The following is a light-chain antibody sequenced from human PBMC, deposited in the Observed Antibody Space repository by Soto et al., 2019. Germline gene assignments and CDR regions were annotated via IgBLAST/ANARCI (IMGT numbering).Light chain of an antibody. CDR1: QSVRNNY. J-gene: IGKJ2*01. CDR2: GAS. CDR3: QQYGSSPHT. Sequence: EIVLTQSPGTLSLSPGERATLSCRASQSVRNNYLAWYQQKPGQTPRLLIYGASTRATGIPDRFSGSGSGTDFTLTISRPEPEDFAVYYCQQYGSSPHTFGQGTQLEI. V-gene: IGKV3-20*01.